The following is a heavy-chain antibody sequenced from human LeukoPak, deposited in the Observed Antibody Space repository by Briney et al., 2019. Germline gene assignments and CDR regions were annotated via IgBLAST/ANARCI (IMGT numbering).Heavy chain of an antibody. V-gene: IGHV1-2*02. J-gene: IGHJ5*02. CDR3: ARQEGKDTAMVDWFDP. Sequence: GASVKVSCKASGYTFTGYYMHWVRQAPGQGLEWMGWINPNSGGTNYAQKFQGRVTMTRDTSISTAYMELSRLRSDDTAVYYCARQEGKDTAMVDWFDPWGQGTLVTVSS. D-gene: IGHD5-18*01. CDR1: GYTFTGYY. CDR2: INPNSGGT.